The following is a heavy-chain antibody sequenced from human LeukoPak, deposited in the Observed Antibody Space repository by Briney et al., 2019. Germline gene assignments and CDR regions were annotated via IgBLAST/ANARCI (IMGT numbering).Heavy chain of an antibody. Sequence: PSETLSLTCTVSGYSISSGYYWGWIRQPPGKGLEWIGSIYHSGITNYNPSLKSRVTISIDTSKSQFSLKLNSVTAADTAVYYCSRGLSDVYWGQGTLVTVSS. V-gene: IGHV4-38-2*02. CDR3: SRGLSDVY. CDR2: IYHSGIT. J-gene: IGHJ4*02. CDR1: GYSISSGYY.